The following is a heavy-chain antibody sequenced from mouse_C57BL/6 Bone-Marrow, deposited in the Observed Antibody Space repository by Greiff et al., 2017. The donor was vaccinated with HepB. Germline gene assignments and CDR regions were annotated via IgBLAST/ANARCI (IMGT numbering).Heavy chain of an antibody. CDR3: TRDLYYGSRGYWYFDV. V-gene: IGHV5-9-1*02. CDR1: GFTFSSYA. J-gene: IGHJ1*03. D-gene: IGHD1-1*01. CDR2: ISSGGDYI. Sequence: EVKLVESGEGLVKPGGSLKLSCAASGFTFSSYAMSWVRQTPEKRLEWVAYISSGGDYIYYADTVKGRFTISRDNARNTLYLQMSSLKSEDTAMYYCTRDLYYGSRGYWYFDVWGTGTTVTVSS.